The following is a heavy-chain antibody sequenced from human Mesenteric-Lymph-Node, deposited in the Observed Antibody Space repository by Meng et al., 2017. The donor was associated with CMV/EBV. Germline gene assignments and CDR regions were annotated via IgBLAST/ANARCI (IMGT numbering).Heavy chain of an antibody. CDR3: ATYCNSASCYTFFDY. V-gene: IGHV3-48*04. CDR1: EFGFSTYS. CDR2: ISSSSSTI. Sequence: GESLKISCRVSEFGFSTYSMNWVRQAPGKGLEWLSYISSSSSTIYYADSVKGRFTVSRDNAKNSLYLQMNSLRAEDTAVYYCATYCNSASCYTFFDYWGQGTLVTVSS. D-gene: IGHD2-2*02. J-gene: IGHJ4*02.